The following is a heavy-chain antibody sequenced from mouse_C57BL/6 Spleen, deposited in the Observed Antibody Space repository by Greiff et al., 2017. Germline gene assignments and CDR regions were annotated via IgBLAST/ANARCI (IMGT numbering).Heavy chain of an antibody. CDR2: IDPENGDT. CDR1: GFNIKDDY. CDR3: TLCYGSSYRYFDV. Sequence: VQLQQSGAELVRPGASVKLSCTASGFNIKDDYMHWVKQRPEQGLEWIGWIDPENGDTEYASKFQGKATITADTSSNTAYLQLSSLTSEDTAVYYCTLCYGSSYRYFDVWGTGTTVTVSS. D-gene: IGHD1-1*01. V-gene: IGHV14-4*01. J-gene: IGHJ1*03.